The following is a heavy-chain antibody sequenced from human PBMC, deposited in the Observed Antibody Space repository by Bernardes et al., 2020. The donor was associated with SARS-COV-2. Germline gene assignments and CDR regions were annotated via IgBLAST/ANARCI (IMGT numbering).Heavy chain of an antibody. CDR1: GFTFSNDN. CDR2: ISSSSNTI. D-gene: IGHD2-15*01. Sequence: GGSLRLSCAASGFTFSNDNMKWVRQAPGKGLEWVSHISSSSNTIYYADSVKGRFTISRDNAKNSLYLQMNNLRDEDTAVYYCARDAGRGGSCDYWGQGALVTVSS. J-gene: IGHJ4*02. CDR3: ARDAGRGGSCDY. V-gene: IGHV3-48*02.